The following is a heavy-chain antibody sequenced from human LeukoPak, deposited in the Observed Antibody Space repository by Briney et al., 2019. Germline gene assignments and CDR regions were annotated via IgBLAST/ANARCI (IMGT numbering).Heavy chain of an antibody. V-gene: IGHV4-34*01. CDR3: ARGRNSSSWYARRWFDP. CDR1: GGSFSGHY. J-gene: IGHJ5*02. D-gene: IGHD6-13*01. Sequence: PSETLSLTCAVYGGSFSGHYWSWIRQPPGKGLEWIGEINHSGSTNYNPSLKSRVTISVDTSKNQFSLKLSSVTAADTAVYYCARGRNSSSWYARRWFDPWGQGTLVTVSS. CDR2: INHSGST.